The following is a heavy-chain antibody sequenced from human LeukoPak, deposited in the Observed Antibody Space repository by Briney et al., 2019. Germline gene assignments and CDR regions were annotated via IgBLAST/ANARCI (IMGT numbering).Heavy chain of an antibody. V-gene: IGHV3-21*01. J-gene: IGHJ6*02. CDR3: ARTFYDFWKCLDV. CDR2: ISSSSIYI. Sequence: GGSLRLSCAASGFTFSSYSMNWVRQAPGQGLEWVSSISSSSIYIYYADSVKGRFTISRDNAKNSLYLQMNSLRAEDTAVYYCARTFYDFWKCLDVWGQGTTVTVSS. D-gene: IGHD3-3*01. CDR1: GFTFSSYS.